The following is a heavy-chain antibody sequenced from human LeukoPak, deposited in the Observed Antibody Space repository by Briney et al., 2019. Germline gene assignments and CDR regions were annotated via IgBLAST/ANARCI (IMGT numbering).Heavy chain of an antibody. J-gene: IGHJ4*02. CDR2: VSWNSDSI. CDR1: GFTFDDYA. CDR3: AKDSESSYGSGSYFDY. V-gene: IGHV3-9*01. Sequence: GGSLRLSCAASGFTFDDYAMHWVRQVPGKGLEWVSGVSWNSDSIGYADSVKGRFTISRDNAKNSLYLQMNSLRAEDTALYYCAKDSESSYGSGSYFDYWGQGTLVTVSS. D-gene: IGHD3-10*01.